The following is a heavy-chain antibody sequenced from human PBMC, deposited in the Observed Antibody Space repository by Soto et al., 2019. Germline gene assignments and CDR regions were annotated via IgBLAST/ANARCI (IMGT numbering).Heavy chain of an antibody. CDR1: GGSISSYY. CDR2: IYYSGST. D-gene: IGHD2-2*01. V-gene: IGHV4-59*08. Sequence: SETLSLTCTVSGGSISSYYWSWIRQPPGKGLEWIGYIYYSGSTNYNPSLKSRVTISVDTSKNQFSLKLSSVTAADTAVYYCARQRGASSTSIKYFDYWGQGTLVTVSS. J-gene: IGHJ4*02. CDR3: ARQRGASSTSIKYFDY.